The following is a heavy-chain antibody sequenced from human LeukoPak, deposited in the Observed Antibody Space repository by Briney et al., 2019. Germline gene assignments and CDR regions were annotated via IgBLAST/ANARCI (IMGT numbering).Heavy chain of an antibody. CDR3: ARRNSGWYYYY. Sequence: SETLSLTCTVSGGSISSSSYYWGWIRQPPGKGLEWIGSIYYSGSTYYNPSLKSRVTISVDTSKNQFSLKLSSVTAADMAVYYCARRNSGWYYYYWGQGTLVTVSS. D-gene: IGHD6-19*01. CDR1: GGSISSSSYY. CDR2: IYYSGST. J-gene: IGHJ4*02. V-gene: IGHV4-39*07.